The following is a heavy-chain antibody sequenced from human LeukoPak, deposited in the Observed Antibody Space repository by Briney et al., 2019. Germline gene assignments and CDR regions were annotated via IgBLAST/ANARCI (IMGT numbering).Heavy chain of an antibody. Sequence: SVKVSCKASGGTFSSYAISWVRQAPGQGLEWMGGIIPIFGTANYAQKSQGRVTITADESTSTAYMELSSLRSEDTAVYYCASQNPAAVAFDIWGQGTMVTVSS. CDR2: IIPIFGTA. D-gene: IGHD2-15*01. V-gene: IGHV1-69*01. CDR1: GGTFSSYA. J-gene: IGHJ3*02. CDR3: ASQNPAAVAFDI.